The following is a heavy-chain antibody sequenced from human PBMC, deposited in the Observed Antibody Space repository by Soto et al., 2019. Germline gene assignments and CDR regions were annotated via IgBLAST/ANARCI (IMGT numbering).Heavy chain of an antibody. Sequence: GGSLRLSCAVSGFTFTDYYMSWIRQAPWKGLEWVSYISSSGSTIYYADSVKGRFTISRDNAKNSLYLQMNSLRAEDTAVYYCARVLVFYGGFDPWGQGTLVTVSS. CDR1: GFTFTDYY. V-gene: IGHV3-11*01. CDR3: ARVLVFYGGFDP. J-gene: IGHJ5*02. CDR2: ISSSGSTI. D-gene: IGHD3-3*01.